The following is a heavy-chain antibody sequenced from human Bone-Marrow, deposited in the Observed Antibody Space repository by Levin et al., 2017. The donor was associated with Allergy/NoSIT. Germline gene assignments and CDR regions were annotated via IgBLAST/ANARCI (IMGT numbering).Heavy chain of an antibody. D-gene: IGHD6-13*01. CDR1: GFTFSNSS. V-gene: IGHV3-48*02. CDR2: ISYSSSSI. CDR3: ARDCPHLSYSSTWYYYYGMDV. J-gene: IGHJ6*02. Sequence: ETLSLTCAASGFTFSNSSMNWVRQAPGKGLEWVSYISYSSSSIFYADSVKGRFTISRDNAKNSLFLQMNSLRDEETAVYYCARDCPHLSYSSTWYYYYGMDVWGQGTTVTVSS.